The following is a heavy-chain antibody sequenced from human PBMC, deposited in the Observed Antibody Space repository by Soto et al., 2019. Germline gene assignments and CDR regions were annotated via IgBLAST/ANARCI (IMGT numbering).Heavy chain of an antibody. V-gene: IGHV3-23*01. J-gene: IGHJ6*02. CDR2: ISGSGGST. Sequence: EVQLLESGGGLVQPGGSLRLSCAASGFTFSSYAMSWVRQAPGKGLEWVSAISGSGGSTYYADSVKGRFTISRDNSKNTMYLQMNSLRAEDTAVYYCAKATAALKYYYGMDVWGQGTTVTVSS. CDR1: GFTFSSYA. D-gene: IGHD6-13*01. CDR3: AKATAALKYYYGMDV.